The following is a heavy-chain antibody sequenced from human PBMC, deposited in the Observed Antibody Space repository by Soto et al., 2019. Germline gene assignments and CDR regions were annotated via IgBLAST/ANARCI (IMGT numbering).Heavy chain of an antibody. CDR1: GFTFNNAW. CDR2: IKTKTDGGSA. J-gene: IGHJ6*03. Sequence: EVQLVESGGGLVKPGGSLRLSCAASGFTFNNAWITWVRQAPGKGLEWVGRIKTKTDGGSADYAAPVKGRFTISRDDSQTTLYLQMNFLKIEDAAVYYCTTALGEDYYYYYYMDVWCKGTTVTVSS. CDR3: TTALGEDYYYYYYMDV. V-gene: IGHV3-15*01. D-gene: IGHD3-16*01.